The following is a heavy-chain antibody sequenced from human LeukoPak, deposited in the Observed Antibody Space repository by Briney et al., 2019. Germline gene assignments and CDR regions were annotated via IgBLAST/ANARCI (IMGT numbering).Heavy chain of an antibody. CDR1: GGSISSYY. V-gene: IGHV4-59*01. D-gene: IGHD3-10*01. Sequence: SETLSLTCIVCGGSISSYYWCWMRQPPGKGVESIRYIYYSGSTNSNPSLKSRVTISEDTSKNQYSLKLSSVAAAATAVYYCARDRGSYYGMDVWGQGTTVTVSS. J-gene: IGHJ6*02. CDR3: ARDRGSYYGMDV. CDR2: IYYSGST.